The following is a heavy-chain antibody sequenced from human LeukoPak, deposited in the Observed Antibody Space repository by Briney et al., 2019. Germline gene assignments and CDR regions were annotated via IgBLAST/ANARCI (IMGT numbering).Heavy chain of an antibody. Sequence: RPSETLSLTCTVSGGSISSSSYYWGWIRQPPGKGLEWIGSIYYSGSTYYNPSLKSRVTISVDTSKNQFSLKLSSVTAADTAVYYCARDYRVIWGSYRGDDAFDIWGHGTMVTVSS. CDR2: IYYSGST. J-gene: IGHJ3*02. CDR1: GGSISSSSYY. V-gene: IGHV4-39*07. D-gene: IGHD3-16*02. CDR3: ARDYRVIWGSYRGDDAFDI.